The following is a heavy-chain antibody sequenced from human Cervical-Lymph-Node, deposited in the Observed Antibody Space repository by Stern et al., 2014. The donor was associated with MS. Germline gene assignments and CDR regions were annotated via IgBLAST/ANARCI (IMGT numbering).Heavy chain of an antibody. Sequence: QVQLVQSGAEVKNPGASVKVSCKASGYTFGSYGISWVRQAPGQGLEWMGWISTSNGNANYAQKFQCRVIMTTETSTNTAYLELRSLISDDTAVYYCARGVVAPFDYWGQGTLVTVSS. CDR1: GYTFGSYG. V-gene: IGHV1-18*01. CDR2: ISTSNGNA. J-gene: IGHJ4*02. CDR3: ARGVVAPFDY. D-gene: IGHD2-15*01.